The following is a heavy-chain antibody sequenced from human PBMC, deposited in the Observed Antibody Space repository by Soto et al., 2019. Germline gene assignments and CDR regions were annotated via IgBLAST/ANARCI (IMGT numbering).Heavy chain of an antibody. CDR3: ARGVRGSGSYYIYYYYGMDV. CDR1: GGSFSGYY. J-gene: IGHJ6*02. V-gene: IGHV4-34*01. CDR2: INHSGST. Sequence: SETLSLTCAVYGGSFSGYYWSWIRQPPGKGLEWIGEINHSGSTNYNPSLKSRVTISVDTSKNQFSLKLSSVTAADTAVYYCARGVRGSGSYYIYYYYGMDVWGQGNTVT. D-gene: IGHD3-10*01.